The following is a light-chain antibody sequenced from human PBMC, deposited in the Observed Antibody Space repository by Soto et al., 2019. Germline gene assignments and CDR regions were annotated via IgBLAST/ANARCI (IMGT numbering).Light chain of an antibody. CDR3: QQYNTWPL. J-gene: IGKJ3*01. CDR2: GVS. V-gene: IGKV3D-15*01. Sequence: EIVMTQSPATLSVSPGEGATLSCRASQSVRSDLAWYQHKPGLAPRLLIYGVSTRATGTPARFSGGGSETEFTLTISSLQSEDFAVYYCQQYNTWPLFGPGTKVDVK. CDR1: QSVRSD.